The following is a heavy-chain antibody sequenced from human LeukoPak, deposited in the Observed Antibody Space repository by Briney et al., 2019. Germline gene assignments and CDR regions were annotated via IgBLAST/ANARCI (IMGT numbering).Heavy chain of an antibody. D-gene: IGHD3-9*01. V-gene: IGHV1-69*06. CDR1: GGTFSGYA. J-gene: IGHJ5*02. CDR2: IIPIFGTA. CDR3: AREPRYYDILTGWFDP. Sequence: SVKVSCKASGGTFSGYAISWVRQAPGQGLEWMGGIIPIFGTANYAQKFQGRVTITADKSTSTAYMELSSLRSEDTAVYYCAREPRYYDILTGWFDPWGQGTLVTVSS.